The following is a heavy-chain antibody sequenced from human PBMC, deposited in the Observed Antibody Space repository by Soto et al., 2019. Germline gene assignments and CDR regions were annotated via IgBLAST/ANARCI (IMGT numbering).Heavy chain of an antibody. V-gene: IGHV5-51*01. Sequence: PGASLKISCKASGYIFIDYWIGWVRQMPGKGLEWMGIVYPRDSDTIYSPSFQGKVTISADRSTGTAFLQWRSLKASDTALYYCAGPPLPGYSIHFNSWGQGTLVTVSS. J-gene: IGHJ4*02. CDR2: VYPRDSDT. D-gene: IGHD2-15*01. CDR3: AGPPLPGYSIHFNS. CDR1: GYIFIDYW.